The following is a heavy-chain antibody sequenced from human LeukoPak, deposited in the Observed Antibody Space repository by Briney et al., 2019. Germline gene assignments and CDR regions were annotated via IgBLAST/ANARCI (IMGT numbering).Heavy chain of an antibody. CDR2: ISYDGSNK. D-gene: IGHD2-8*01. Sequence: GGSLRLSCAASGFTFSSYAMHWVRQAPGKGLEWVAVISYDGSNKYYADSVKGRFTISRDNSKNTLYLQMNSLRAEDTAVYYCARGPERTGVGTRYYYDMDVWGQGTTVTVSS. J-gene: IGHJ6*02. CDR3: ARGPERTGVGTRYYYDMDV. CDR1: GFTFSSYA. V-gene: IGHV3-30-3*01.